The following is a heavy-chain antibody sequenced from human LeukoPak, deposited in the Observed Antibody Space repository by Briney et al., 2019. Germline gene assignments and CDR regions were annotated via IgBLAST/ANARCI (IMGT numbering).Heavy chain of an antibody. CDR2: ISGYNDDT. D-gene: IGHD1-26*01. CDR3: ARDHGFSGGSYFDTFDI. V-gene: IGHV1-18*01. CDR1: GYIFTTYG. Sequence: ASVKVSCKASGYIFTTYGISWVRQAPGQGLEWMGWISGYNDDTNYARKLQGRVTMTTDTSTSTAYMELRSLTSDDTAVYYCARDHGFSGGSYFDTFDIWGRGTMVTASS. J-gene: IGHJ3*02.